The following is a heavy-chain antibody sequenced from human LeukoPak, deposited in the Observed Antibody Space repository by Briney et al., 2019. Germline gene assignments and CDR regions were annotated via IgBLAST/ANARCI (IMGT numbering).Heavy chain of an antibody. CDR2: INPKSGGT. J-gene: IGHJ6*03. CDR1: GYTFTGYY. V-gene: IGHV1-2*02. Sequence: ASVKVSCKASGYTFTGYYMHWVRQAPGQGLEWMGWINPKSGGTNYAQKFQGRVTMTEDTSTDTAYMELSSLRSEDTAVYYCATHPSHSIATVGMDYYYYMDVWGKGTTVTVSS. CDR3: ATHPSHSIATVGMDYYYYMDV. D-gene: IGHD6-13*01.